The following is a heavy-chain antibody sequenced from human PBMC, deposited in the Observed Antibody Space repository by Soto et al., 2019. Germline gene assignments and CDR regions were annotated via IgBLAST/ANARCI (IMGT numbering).Heavy chain of an antibody. CDR1: GFTVCSYW. V-gene: IGHV3-7*05. CDR3: ARDADLAAAGYFDY. J-gene: IGHJ4*02. D-gene: IGHD6-13*01. Sequence: PGGSLRLCCAASGFTVCSYWMSWVRQAPGKGLEWVANIKQDGSEKYYVDSVKGRFTISRDNAKNSLYLQMNSLRAEDTAVYYCARDADLAAAGYFDYWGQGTLVTVSS. CDR2: IKQDGSEK.